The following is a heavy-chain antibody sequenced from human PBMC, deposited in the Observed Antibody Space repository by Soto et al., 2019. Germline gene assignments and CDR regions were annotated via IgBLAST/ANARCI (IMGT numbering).Heavy chain of an antibody. CDR2: ISAHNGNT. V-gene: IGHV1-18*01. J-gene: IGHJ4*02. CDR1: GYGFTTYG. Sequence: QIHLVQSGAEVKKPGASVKVSCKGSGYGFTTYGITWVRQAPGQGLEWMAWISAHNGNTNYAQKLQGIGTVPRDTSTSTAYMELRSLRSYDTAVYYCARGRYGDYWGQGAMVTVSS. CDR3: ARGRYGDY. D-gene: IGHD1-1*01.